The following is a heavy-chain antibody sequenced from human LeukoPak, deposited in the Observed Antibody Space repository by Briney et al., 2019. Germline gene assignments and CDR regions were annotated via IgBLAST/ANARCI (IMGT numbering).Heavy chain of an antibody. D-gene: IGHD6-19*01. CDR3: ARDPVAGKS. Sequence: DSVKGRFTISRDSAKTSLYLQMNSLRAEDTAVYYCARDPVAGKSWGQGTLVTVSS. J-gene: IGHJ5*02. V-gene: IGHV3-48*01.